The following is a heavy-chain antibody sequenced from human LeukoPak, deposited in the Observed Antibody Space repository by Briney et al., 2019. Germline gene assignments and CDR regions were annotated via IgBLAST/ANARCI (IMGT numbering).Heavy chain of an antibody. CDR1: GFRFSSYG. CDR2: VSYDGSNK. J-gene: IGHJ1*01. Sequence: GGSLRLSCTASGFRFSSYGIHWVRQTPGKGLEWVALVSYDGSNKDYADSVKGRFTISRDNSKNTVYLQINSLRAEDTAVYYCARDSMIVGWYFQHWGQGTLVTVSS. V-gene: IGHV3-33*01. D-gene: IGHD3-22*01. CDR3: ARDSMIVGWYFQH.